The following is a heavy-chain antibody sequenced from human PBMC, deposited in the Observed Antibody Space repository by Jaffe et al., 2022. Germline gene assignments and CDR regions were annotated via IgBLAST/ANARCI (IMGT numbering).Heavy chain of an antibody. Sequence: EVQLVESGGGLVQPGGSLRLSCAASGFTFSSYEMNWVRQAPGKGLEWVSYISSSGSTIYYADSVKGRFTISRDNAKNSLYLQMNSLRAEDTAVYYCAREVYGSGSYYNPRWFDPWGQGTLVTVSS. D-gene: IGHD3-10*01. CDR2: ISSSGSTI. J-gene: IGHJ5*02. CDR1: GFTFSSYE. V-gene: IGHV3-48*03. CDR3: AREVYGSGSYYNPRWFDP.